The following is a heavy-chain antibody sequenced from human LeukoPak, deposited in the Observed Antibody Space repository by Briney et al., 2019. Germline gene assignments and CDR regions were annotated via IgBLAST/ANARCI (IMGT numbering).Heavy chain of an antibody. CDR3: ARFATYGSGTYAFDY. CDR1: GLTVSSTS. CDR2: ISTSSSYI. V-gene: IGHV3-21*01. Sequence: GGSLRLSCAASGLTVSSTSMTWVRQAPGKGLEWVSSISTSSSYIYYADSVKGRFTISRDNAKNSLYLQMNSLRAEDTAVYYCARFATYGSGTYAFDYWGQGTLVTVSS. D-gene: IGHD3-10*01. J-gene: IGHJ4*02.